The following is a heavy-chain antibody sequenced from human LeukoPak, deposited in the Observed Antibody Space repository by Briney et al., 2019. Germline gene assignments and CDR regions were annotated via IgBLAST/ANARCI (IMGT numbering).Heavy chain of an antibody. CDR1: GYTFTSYG. CDR2: ISAYNGNT. Sequence: ASVKVSCKASGYTFTSYGISWVRQAPGQGLEWMGWISAYNGNTNYAQKLQGRVTMTTDTSTSTAYMELRSLRSDDTAVYYCASAVAGTNWFDPWGQGTLVTVSS. J-gene: IGHJ5*02. CDR3: ASAVAGTNWFDP. V-gene: IGHV1-18*01. D-gene: IGHD6-19*01.